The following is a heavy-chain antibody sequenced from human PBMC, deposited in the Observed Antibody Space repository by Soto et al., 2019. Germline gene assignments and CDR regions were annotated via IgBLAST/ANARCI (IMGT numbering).Heavy chain of an antibody. CDR3: ARTSVSYYYGMDV. V-gene: IGHV1-2*04. CDR2: INPNSGGT. Sequence: ASVKCSCKASGYTFTGYYMHWVRQAPGQGLEWMGWINPNSGGTNYAQKFQGWVTMTRDTSISTAYMELSRLRSDDTAVYYCARTSVSYYYGMDVWGQGTTVTVSS. CDR1: GYTFTGYY. J-gene: IGHJ6*02.